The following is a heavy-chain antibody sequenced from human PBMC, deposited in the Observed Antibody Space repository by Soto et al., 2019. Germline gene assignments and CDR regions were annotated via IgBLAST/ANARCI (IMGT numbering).Heavy chain of an antibody. V-gene: IGHV4-30-4*01. J-gene: IGHJ4*02. CDR3: ARGGSCYETCLFDY. CDR2: IYYSGST. Sequence: SETLSLTCTVSGGSISSGDYYWSWIRQPPGKGLEWIGYIYYSGSTYYNPSLKSRVTISVDTSKNQFSLKLSSVTAADTAVYYCARGGSCYETCLFDYWGQGTLVTVSS. CDR1: GGSISSGDYY. D-gene: IGHD2-15*01.